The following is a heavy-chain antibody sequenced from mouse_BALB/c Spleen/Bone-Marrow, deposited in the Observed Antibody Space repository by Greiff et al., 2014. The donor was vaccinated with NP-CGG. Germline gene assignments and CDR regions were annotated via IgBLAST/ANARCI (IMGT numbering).Heavy chain of an antibody. V-gene: IGHV2-9*02. CDR2: IWAGGST. CDR1: GFSLTSYG. D-gene: IGHD2-4*01. J-gene: IGHJ3*01. Sequence: QVQLKESGPGLVAPSQRLSITCTVSGFSLTSYGVHWVRQPPGKGLEWLGVIWAGGSTNYNSALMSRLSISKDNSKSQVFLKMNSLQTDDTAMYYCAREATMITWFAYWGQGTLVTVSA. CDR3: AREATMITWFAY.